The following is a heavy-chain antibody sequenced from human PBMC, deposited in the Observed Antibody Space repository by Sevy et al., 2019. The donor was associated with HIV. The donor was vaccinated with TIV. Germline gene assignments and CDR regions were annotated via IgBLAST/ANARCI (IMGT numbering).Heavy chain of an antibody. V-gene: IGHV1-18*01. CDR2: ISTHNGDT. J-gene: IGHJ5*02. CDR3: SRRIYYDSSAYYWWFDP. D-gene: IGHD3-22*01. CDR1: GYTFTNYG. Sequence: ASVKVSCKASGYTFTNYGISWVRQAPGQGLEWMGWISTHNGDTNSAQKLQGRVTMTTDTSTSTAYMELRSLRSDDTAVYYCSRRIYYDSSAYYWWFDPWGQGTLVTVSS.